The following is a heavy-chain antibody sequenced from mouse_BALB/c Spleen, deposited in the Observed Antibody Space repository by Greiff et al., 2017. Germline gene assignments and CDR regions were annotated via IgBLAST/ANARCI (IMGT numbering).Heavy chain of an antibody. D-gene: IGHD2-1*01. CDR1: GYTFTSYW. V-gene: IGHV1-7*01. CDR3: ARAGNGAYYAMDY. Sequence: VKLQQSGAELAKPGASVKMSCKASGYTFTSYWMHWVKQRPGQGLEWIGYINPSTGYTEYNQKFKDKATLTADKSSSTAYMQLSSLTSEDSAVYYCARAGNGAYYAMDYWGQGTSVTVSS. CDR2: INPSTGYT. J-gene: IGHJ4*01.